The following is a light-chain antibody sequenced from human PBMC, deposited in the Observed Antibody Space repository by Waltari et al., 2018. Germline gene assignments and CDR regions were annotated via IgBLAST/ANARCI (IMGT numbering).Light chain of an antibody. V-gene: IGLV2-14*01. CDR1: HSDIGAYDY. CDR3: SSYSYITTLQI. Sequence: QSALTQPASVSGSLGQSLTISCTGTHSDIGAYDYVYWYQQHPVKAPKLILFDVSHRPSGISNHFSGSKSGDTASLTISGLQPEDEADYYCSSYSYITTLQIFGTGTRLTV. CDR2: DVS. J-gene: IGLJ1*01.